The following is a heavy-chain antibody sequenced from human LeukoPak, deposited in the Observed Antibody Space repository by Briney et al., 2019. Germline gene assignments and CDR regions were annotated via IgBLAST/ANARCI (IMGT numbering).Heavy chain of an antibody. CDR2: ITASGGST. J-gene: IGHJ4*02. D-gene: IGHD3-3*01. Sequence: GGSLRLSCAATGFTFSSYAMSWVRQTPGKGLEWVSGITASGGSTYHADSVKGRFTLSRDNSINTLNLQVNNLRAEDTAIYYCAKGLGFWSGYYTPFDYWGQGSSVTVSS. V-gene: IGHV3-23*01. CDR1: GFTFSSYA. CDR3: AKGLGFWSGYYTPFDY.